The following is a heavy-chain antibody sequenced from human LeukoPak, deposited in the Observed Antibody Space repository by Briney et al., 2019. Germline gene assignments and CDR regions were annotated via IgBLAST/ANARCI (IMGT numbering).Heavy chain of an antibody. D-gene: IGHD5-24*01. Sequence: SHTLALPCTVSVGSNRLYYWGWVPHPPGKGLEWIGCIYNSGENDYKRSLKRPVTMSVDTSRKQFSLRLTSVTAADTCVYYCARAGARRDGYNVEYWGQGTLVTVSS. J-gene: IGHJ4*02. CDR1: VGSNRLYY. V-gene: IGHV4-59*07. CDR2: IYNSGEN. CDR3: ARAGARRDGYNVEY.